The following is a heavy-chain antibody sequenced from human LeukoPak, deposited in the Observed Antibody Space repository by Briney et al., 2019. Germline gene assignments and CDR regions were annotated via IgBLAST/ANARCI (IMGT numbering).Heavy chain of an antibody. D-gene: IGHD3-10*01. J-gene: IGHJ3*02. CDR1: GFTFSSYW. V-gene: IGHV3-74*01. Sequence: GGPLRLSCAASGFTFSSYWMHWVRQAPGKGLVWVSRINSDGSSTSYADSVKGRFTISRDNAKNTLYLQMNSLRAEDTAVYYCARDRGSDAFDIWGQGTMVTVSS. CDR3: ARDRGSDAFDI. CDR2: INSDGSST.